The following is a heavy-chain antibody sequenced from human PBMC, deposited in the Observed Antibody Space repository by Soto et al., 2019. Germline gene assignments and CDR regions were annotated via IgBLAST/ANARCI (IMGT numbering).Heavy chain of an antibody. CDR3: ARGYGDYVHPFDY. D-gene: IGHD4-17*01. CDR2: ISYDGSNK. V-gene: IGHV3-30-3*01. Sequence: QVQLVESGGGVVQPGRSLRLSCAASGFTFSSYAMHWVRQAPGKGLEWVAVISYDGSNKYYADSVKGRFTISRDNSKNTLYLPMNSLRAEDTAVYYCARGYGDYVHPFDYRGQGTLVNVSS. J-gene: IGHJ4*02. CDR1: GFTFSSYA.